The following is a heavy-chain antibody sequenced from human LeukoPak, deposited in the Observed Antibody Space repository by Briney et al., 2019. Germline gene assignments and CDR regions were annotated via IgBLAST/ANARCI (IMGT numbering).Heavy chain of an antibody. V-gene: IGHV4-59*01. CDR1: GGSISSYY. J-gene: IGHJ4*02. CDR2: IYYSGST. D-gene: IGHD2-21*01. CDR3: ASGWLRYYYFDT. Sequence: SETLSLTCTVSGGSISSYYWSWIRQPPGKGLEWIGYIYYSGSTNYNPSLKSRAAISIDTSKSQFSLNLTSVTAADTAVYYCASGWLRYYYFDTWGQGTLVTVSS.